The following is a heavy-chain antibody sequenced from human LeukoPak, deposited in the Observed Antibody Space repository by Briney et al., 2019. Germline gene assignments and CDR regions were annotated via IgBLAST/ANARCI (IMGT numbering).Heavy chain of an antibody. CDR1: GGSISSALYH. D-gene: IGHD1-26*01. CDR2: VYYTGST. J-gene: IGHJ4*02. Sequence: SETLSLTCTVSGGSISSALYHWGWIRQPPGKNLEWLGSVYYTGSTHNNPSLKSRVTISVDTSKNQFSLKLRSVTAADTAVYYCARRGSGSYIKNDYWGQGTLVTVSS. V-gene: IGHV4-39*01. CDR3: ARRGSGSYIKNDY.